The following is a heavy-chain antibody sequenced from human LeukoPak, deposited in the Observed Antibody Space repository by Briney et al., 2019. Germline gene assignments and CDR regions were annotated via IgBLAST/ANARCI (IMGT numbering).Heavy chain of an antibody. CDR1: GGSFSGYY. D-gene: IGHD1-26*01. J-gene: IGHJ3*02. CDR3: ARRTLEWELLGGAFDI. CDR2: INHSGST. V-gene: IGHV4-34*01. Sequence: SETLSLTCAVYGGSFSGYYWSWIRQPPGKGLEWIGEINHSGSTNYNPSLKSRVTISVDTSKNQFSLKLSSVTAADTAVYYCARRTLEWELLGGAFDIWGQGTMVTVSS.